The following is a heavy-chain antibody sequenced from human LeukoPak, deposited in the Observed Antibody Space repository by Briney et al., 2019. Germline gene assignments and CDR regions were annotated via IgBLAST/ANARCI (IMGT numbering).Heavy chain of an antibody. CDR2: INPNSGGT. V-gene: IGHV1-2*02. J-gene: IGHJ4*02. D-gene: IGHD6-19*01. Sequence: ASVKVSCKASGYTFTGYYMHWVRQAPGQGLEWMGWINPNSGGTNYAQKFQGRVTMTRDTSISTAYMELSRLRSDDTAVYYCARATYSSGWRSNLVDYWGQGTLVTVSS. CDR3: ARATYSSGWRSNLVDY. CDR1: GYTFTGYY.